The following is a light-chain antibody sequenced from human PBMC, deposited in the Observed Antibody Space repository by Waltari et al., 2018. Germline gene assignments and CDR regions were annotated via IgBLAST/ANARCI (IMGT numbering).Light chain of an antibody. CDR3: QQRSKWL. V-gene: IGKV3-11*01. CDR1: QSVSNY. Sequence: DIVLTQSPATLSLSPGARATLSCRASQSVSNYIAWYQQKPGQPPRLLIYDASNRATGIPARFSGSGSETDFTLTISSLEPEDFAVYYCQQRSKWLFGGGTKVEIK. CDR2: DAS. J-gene: IGKJ4*01.